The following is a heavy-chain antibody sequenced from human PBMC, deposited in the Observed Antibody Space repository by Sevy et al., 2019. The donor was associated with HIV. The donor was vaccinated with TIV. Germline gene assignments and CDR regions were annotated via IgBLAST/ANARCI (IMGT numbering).Heavy chain of an antibody. J-gene: IGHJ4*02. CDR3: ARLRDGYNSGFDY. CDR1: GGIFSSFA. CDR2: VIPIFGTT. V-gene: IGHV1-69*13. D-gene: IGHD1-1*01. Sequence: ASVKVSCKASGGIFSSFAVSWVRQAPGQGLEWMGGVIPIFGTTNYAQKFQGRVTITADESTNTAYMELSSLRSEDTAVDYCARLRDGYNSGFDYWGQGTLVTVSS.